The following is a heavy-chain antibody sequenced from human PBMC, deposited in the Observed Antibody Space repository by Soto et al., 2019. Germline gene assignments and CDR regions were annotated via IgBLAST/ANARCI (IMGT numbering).Heavy chain of an antibody. V-gene: IGHV3-23*01. CDR2: ISESGGST. CDR1: GFTFSNYA. CDR3: AKPSTRYCGGDCSWDY. J-gene: IGHJ4*02. Sequence: EVQVLESGGGLVQPGGSLRLSCAASGFTFSNYAMSWVRQGPGKGLEWVSAISESGGSTYYADSVKGRFTISRDNSKNTLYLQMNSLRVEDTAVYYCAKPSTRYCGGDCSWDYWGQGTLVPVSS. D-gene: IGHD2-21*02.